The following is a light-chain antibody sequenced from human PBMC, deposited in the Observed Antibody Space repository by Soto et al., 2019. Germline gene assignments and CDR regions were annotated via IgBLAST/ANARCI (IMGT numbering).Light chain of an antibody. CDR1: QSVSHNY. CDR2: GAS. V-gene: IGKV3-15*01. CDR3: QQYNNWPWT. J-gene: IGKJ1*01. Sequence: EVVLTQSLGPVRFTPGQRATLSGRPSQSVSHNYLAWYQQKPGQAPRLLIYGASKRATGFPARFSGSGSGTDFTLTISSLQSEDFAVYYCQQYNNWPWTSAQGAKV.